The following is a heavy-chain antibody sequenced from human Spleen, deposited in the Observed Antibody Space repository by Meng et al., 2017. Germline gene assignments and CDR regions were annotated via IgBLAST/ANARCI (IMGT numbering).Heavy chain of an antibody. D-gene: IGHD3-22*01. J-gene: IGHJ4*02. CDR3: ARGDSSGYSFDY. V-gene: IGHV1-8*01. CDR2: MNPNSGNT. CDR1: GYTFTSYD. Sequence: ASVKVSCKASGYTFTSYDINWVRQATGQGLEWMGWMNPNSGNTDYAQKFQGRVTMTRNTSISTAYMELSSLRSEDTAVYYCARGDSSGYSFDYWGQGTLVTVSS.